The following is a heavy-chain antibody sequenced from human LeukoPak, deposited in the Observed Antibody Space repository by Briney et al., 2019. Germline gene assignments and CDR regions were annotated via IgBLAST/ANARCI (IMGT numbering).Heavy chain of an antibody. Sequence: ASVKVSCKASGYTFTGYYMHWVRQAPGQGLEWMGWINPNSGGTNYAQKFQGRVTMTRDTSISTAYMELSRLRSDDTAVYYCARVYSSSWYSLRFDPWGQGTLVTVSS. CDR1: GYTFTGYY. CDR2: INPNSGGT. D-gene: IGHD6-13*01. J-gene: IGHJ5*02. CDR3: ARVYSSSWYSLRFDP. V-gene: IGHV1-2*02.